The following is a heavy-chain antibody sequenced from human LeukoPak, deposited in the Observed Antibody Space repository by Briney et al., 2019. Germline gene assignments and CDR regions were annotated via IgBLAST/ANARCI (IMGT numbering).Heavy chain of an antibody. CDR2: FDPEEGKT. D-gene: IGHD3-10*01. J-gene: IGHJ3*02. CDR3: ARGDALWFGELTNGAFDI. V-gene: IGHV1-24*01. CDR1: GYALGVLS. Sequence: ASVKVSCKVSGYALGVLSIHWVRQTPGKGFEWMGGFDPEEGKTIYAQKFQGRFTVTEDTSTDTAYMELSSLRFDNTAVYYCARGDALWFGELTNGAFDIWGQGTMVTVSS.